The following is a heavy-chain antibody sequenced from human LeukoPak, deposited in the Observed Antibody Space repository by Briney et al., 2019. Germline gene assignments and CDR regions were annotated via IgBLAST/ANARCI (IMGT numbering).Heavy chain of an antibody. D-gene: IGHD3-9*01. CDR3: ASNTRLVHPFDY. J-gene: IGHJ4*02. Sequence: SETLSLTCAVYGGSFSGYYWSWIRQPPGKGLEWIGEINHSGSTNYNPSLKSRVTISVDTSKNKFSLKLSSVAAADTAVYYCASNTRLVHPFDYWGQGTLVTVSS. V-gene: IGHV4-34*01. CDR2: INHSGST. CDR1: GGSFSGYY.